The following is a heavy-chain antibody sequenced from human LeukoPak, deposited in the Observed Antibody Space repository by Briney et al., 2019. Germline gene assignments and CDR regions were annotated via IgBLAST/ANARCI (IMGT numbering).Heavy chain of an antibody. CDR1: GGSFSGYY. Sequence: SETLSFTCAVYGGSFSGYYWSWIRQPPGKGLEWIGEINHSGSTNYNPSLKSRVTISVDTSKNQFSLKLSSVTAADTAVYYCARATPRTGTTARDAFDIWGQGTMVTVSS. D-gene: IGHD1-1*01. V-gene: IGHV4-34*01. CDR2: INHSGST. J-gene: IGHJ3*02. CDR3: ARATPRTGTTARDAFDI.